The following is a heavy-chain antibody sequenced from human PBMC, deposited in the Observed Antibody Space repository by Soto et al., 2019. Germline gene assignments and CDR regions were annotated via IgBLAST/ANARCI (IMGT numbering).Heavy chain of an antibody. D-gene: IGHD3-10*01. J-gene: IGHJ5*01. Sequence: SETLSLTCSVSGASISNFAYYWGWIRQPPGKGLEWIGTVYYNENTYCNPSLRSRVALSVDTAKNQFSLNLRSVTAADTAVYFCARRERYYGSPGWFDPWGQGTLVTVSS. CDR1: GASISNFAYY. CDR3: ARRERYYGSPGWFDP. V-gene: IGHV4-39*01. CDR2: VYYNENT.